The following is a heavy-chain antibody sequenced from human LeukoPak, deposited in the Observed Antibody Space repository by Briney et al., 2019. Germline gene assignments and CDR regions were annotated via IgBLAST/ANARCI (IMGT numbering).Heavy chain of an antibody. CDR1: GFTVSTSA. D-gene: IGHD3-10*01. CDR3: AKDGVPSRWFGRNYFDC. V-gene: IGHV3-23*01. CDR2: SSGSGGGA. J-gene: IGHJ4*02. Sequence: GGSLRLSCAAAGFTVSTSAMSWVRQAPGKGLEWVSGSSGSGGGAYYADSVKGRFSISRDISKNTLYLQMNSLRAEDTAVYYCAKDGVPSRWFGRNYFDCWGQGTLVTVSS.